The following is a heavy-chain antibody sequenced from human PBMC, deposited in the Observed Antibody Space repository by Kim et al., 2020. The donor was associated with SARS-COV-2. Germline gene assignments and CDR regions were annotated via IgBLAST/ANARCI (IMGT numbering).Heavy chain of an antibody. CDR1: GYNFNTYD. J-gene: IGHJ5*02. V-gene: IGHV1-8*01. Sequence: ASVKVSCKASGYNFNTYDVNWVRQVPGQGLEWMGWMNANNGYTGYAQKFQGRLSLTRNSSLSIAYMELSSLTSDDTAVYYCARGLPSITLVRGVRRGLDPWGQGTLVSVSS. CDR2: MNANNGYT. D-gene: IGHD3-10*01. CDR3: ARGLPSITLVRGVRRGLDP.